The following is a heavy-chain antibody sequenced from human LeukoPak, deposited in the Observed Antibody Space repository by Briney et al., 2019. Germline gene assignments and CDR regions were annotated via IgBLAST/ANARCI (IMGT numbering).Heavy chain of an antibody. J-gene: IGHJ4*02. V-gene: IGHV5-51*01. Sequence: GESLKISCKGSGYSFTSYWIGWVRQMPGKGLEWMGIIYPGDSDTRYSQSFQGQITIFADNSINSAYLQWSSLKASDTAMYYCERHRKVAFDYWGQGTLVPVSS. CDR1: GYSFTSYW. CDR3: ERHRKVAFDY. CDR2: IYPGDSDT.